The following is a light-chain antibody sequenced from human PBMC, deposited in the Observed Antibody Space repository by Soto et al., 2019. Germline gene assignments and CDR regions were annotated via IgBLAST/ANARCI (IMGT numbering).Light chain of an antibody. CDR2: DVS. Sequence: SLLTQPGSLSGSPGQSITISFTGTSSDVGGYNYVSWYQQHPGKAPKLMIYDVSNRPSGVSNRFSGSKSGNTASLTISGLQAEDEADYYCSSYTSSSTLVFGTGTKVTVL. CDR1: SSDVGGYNY. V-gene: IGLV2-14*01. CDR3: SSYTSSSTLV. J-gene: IGLJ1*01.